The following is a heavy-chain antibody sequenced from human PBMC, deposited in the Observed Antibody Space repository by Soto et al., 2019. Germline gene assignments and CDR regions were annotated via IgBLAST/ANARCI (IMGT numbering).Heavy chain of an antibody. D-gene: IGHD6-19*01. V-gene: IGHV4-59*01. CDR2: IYYSGRT. Sequence: QVQLQESGPGLVKPSETLSLTCTVSGGSINSYYWRWIRQPPGKAPEWIGYIYYSGRTNYNHALMSRVNISVDTSKSHFSLKLSSVNAADTAVYYCARGRHWLDYWGQGTLVTVSS. CDR3: ARGRHWLDY. CDR1: GGSINSYY. J-gene: IGHJ4*02.